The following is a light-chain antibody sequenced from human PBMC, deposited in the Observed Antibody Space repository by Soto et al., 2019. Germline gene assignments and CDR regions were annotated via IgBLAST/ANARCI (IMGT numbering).Light chain of an antibody. CDR3: CSYAGSYTWV. CDR1: SSDVGGYNY. J-gene: IGLJ3*02. CDR2: DVT. V-gene: IGLV2-11*01. Sequence: QSALTQPRSVSGSPGQSFTISCTGTSSDVGGYNYVSWYQQHPGKAPKRMIYDVTKRPSGVPDRFSGSKSGNTASLTISGLQAEDEADYHCCSYAGSYTWVFGGGTKLTVL.